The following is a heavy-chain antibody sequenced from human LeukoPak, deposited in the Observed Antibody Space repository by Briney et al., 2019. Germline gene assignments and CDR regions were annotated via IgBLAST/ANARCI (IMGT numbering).Heavy chain of an antibody. J-gene: IGHJ6*03. D-gene: IGHD2-2*01. CDR2: TIVILGTA. V-gene: IGHV1-69*05. CDR3: AGVVVPAAMRYYYYYMDV. CDR1: GGTFTSYA. Sequence: SVKVSCEASGGTFTSYATSWVRHAPGQGGGWMGGTIVILGTANYAQKFQGRVTITTDESTSTAYMELSRLRSENTAGYYCAGVVVPAAMRYYYYYMDVWGKGTTVTVSS.